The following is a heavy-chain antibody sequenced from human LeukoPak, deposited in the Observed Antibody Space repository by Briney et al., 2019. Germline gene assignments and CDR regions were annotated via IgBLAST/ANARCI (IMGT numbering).Heavy chain of an antibody. Sequence: GGSLRLSCAASGFTFSSYGMHWVRQAPGKGLEWVAVISYDGSNKYYADSVKGRFTISRDNSKNTLYLQMNSLKAEDTAVYYCAKDKGYSGWYYLDYWGQGTLVTVSS. J-gene: IGHJ4*02. V-gene: IGHV3-30*18. CDR1: GFTFSSYG. CDR3: AKDKGYSGWYYLDY. CDR2: ISYDGSNK. D-gene: IGHD6-19*01.